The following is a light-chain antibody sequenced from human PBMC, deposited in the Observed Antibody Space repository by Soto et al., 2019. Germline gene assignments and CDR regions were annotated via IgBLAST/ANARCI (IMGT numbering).Light chain of an antibody. J-gene: IGKJ5*01. Sequence: VLTQSPATLSLFPGERATLSCRASQSVGSSLAWYQHKPGQAPRLLLYDASHRAAGIPARFSGSGSGTDFTLTISSLEPEDFALYYCQQRSNWITFVQGTRLE. CDR3: QQRSNWIT. CDR1: QSVGSS. CDR2: DAS. V-gene: IGKV3-11*01.